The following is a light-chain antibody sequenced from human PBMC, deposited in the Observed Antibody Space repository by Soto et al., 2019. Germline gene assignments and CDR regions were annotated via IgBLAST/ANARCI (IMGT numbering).Light chain of an antibody. Sequence: EIVMTQSPATLSVSPGERATLSCRASQSVSRNVAWYQQKPGQAPRLLIHDASTRATGISVRFSGSGSGTEFPLAISSLQSEDFAVYYCQQYNNWLWTFGQGTKVELK. V-gene: IGKV3-15*01. CDR2: DAS. J-gene: IGKJ1*01. CDR3: QQYNNWLWT. CDR1: QSVSRN.